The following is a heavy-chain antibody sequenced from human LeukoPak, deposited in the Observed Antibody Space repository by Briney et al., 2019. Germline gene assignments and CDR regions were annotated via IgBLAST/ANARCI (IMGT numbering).Heavy chain of an antibody. D-gene: IGHD6-19*01. CDR1: GFTVSISY. V-gene: IGHV3-53*01. J-gene: IGHJ4*02. CDR2: IYSGGST. Sequence: GGSLRLSCAASGFTVSISYMNWVRQTPGKGLEWVSVIYSGGSTYYADSVKGRFIISRDNSKNTLYLQMNSLRAEDTAVYYCARDRDSSGRSLGYWGQGTLVTVSS. CDR3: ARDRDSSGRSLGY.